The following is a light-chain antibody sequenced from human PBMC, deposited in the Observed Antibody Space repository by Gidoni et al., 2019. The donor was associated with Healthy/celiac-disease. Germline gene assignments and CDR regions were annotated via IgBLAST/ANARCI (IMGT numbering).Light chain of an antibody. Sequence: LVLTQSPVTLSLSPGERDTLSCRASQSVSSSYLAWYQQKPGQAPRLLIDGASSRATGIPDRFRGSGSGTDFTLTISRLETEDFAVYYCQQYGSSPLYTFXQXTKLEIK. CDR2: GAS. J-gene: IGKJ2*01. V-gene: IGKV3-20*01. CDR1: QSVSSSY. CDR3: QQYGSSPLYT.